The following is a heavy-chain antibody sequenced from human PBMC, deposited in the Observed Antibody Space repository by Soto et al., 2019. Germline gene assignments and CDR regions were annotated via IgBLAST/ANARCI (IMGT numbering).Heavy chain of an antibody. CDR3: ATSRTSIAVGSEAEYYLYY. CDR1: GYTFTDLF. V-gene: IGHV1-2*04. J-gene: IGHJ4*01. D-gene: IGHD6-19*01. Sequence: ALVKLSRQTSGYTFTDLFMQWVRQAPGKGHEWMGWINPNSGGTEYEQNFQGWFTMTRDAYVSTDYVELRSLGSDDAAGYYCATSRTSIAVGSEAEYYLYYWGQGTLVTVSS. CDR2: INPNSGGT.